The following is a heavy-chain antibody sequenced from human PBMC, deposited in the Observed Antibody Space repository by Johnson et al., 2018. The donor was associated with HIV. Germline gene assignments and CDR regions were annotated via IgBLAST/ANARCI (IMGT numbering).Heavy chain of an antibody. D-gene: IGHD4-23*01. J-gene: IGHJ3*02. CDR3: ARASLARGGKIRALDI. CDR2: IYSGGST. Sequence: VQLVESGGGLVQPGGSLRLSCAASGFTVSSNYMSWVRQAPGKGLEWVSVIYSGGSTYYADSVQGRFTISRDNSKNTLYLQMNSLRAEDTSVFYCARASLARGGKIRALDIWGQGTMVTVSS. V-gene: IGHV3-66*01. CDR1: GFTVSSNY.